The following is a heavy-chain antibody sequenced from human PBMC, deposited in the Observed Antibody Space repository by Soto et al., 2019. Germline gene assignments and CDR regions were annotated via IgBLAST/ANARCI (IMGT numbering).Heavy chain of an antibody. CDR1: GGSISSDY. V-gene: IGHV4-59*01. Sequence: QVQLQESGPGLVKPSETLSLTCTVSGGSISSDYWSWIRQPPGKGLEWIGYIYYSGSTNYHPSLKSRVTISVDTSKNQFSLKLSSVTAADTAVYYCAREYSYGLDYWGQGTLVTVSS. J-gene: IGHJ4*02. CDR2: IYYSGST. D-gene: IGHD5-18*01. CDR3: AREYSYGLDY.